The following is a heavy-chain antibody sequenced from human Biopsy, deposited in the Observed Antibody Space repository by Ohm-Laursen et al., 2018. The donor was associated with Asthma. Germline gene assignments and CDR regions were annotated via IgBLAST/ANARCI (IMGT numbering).Heavy chain of an antibody. D-gene: IGHD7-27*01. CDR1: GGSMSSSSYS. CDR2: ISYTGNT. V-gene: IGHV4-39*01. CDR3: ARHWNWGSFFDY. J-gene: IGHJ4*02. Sequence: GTLSLTCTVSGGSMSSSSYSWGWIRQPPGKGLEWIGRISYTGNTDIPSLRSRVTLSVDTSKNNFSLKLTSVTAEDTAVFYCARHWNWGSFFDYWGQGMLVTVSS.